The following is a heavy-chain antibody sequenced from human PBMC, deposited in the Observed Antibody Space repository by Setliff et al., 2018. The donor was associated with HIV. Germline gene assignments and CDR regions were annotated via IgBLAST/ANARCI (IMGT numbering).Heavy chain of an antibody. V-gene: IGHV3-43*01. CDR1: GFTFDDYS. Sequence: GGSLRLSCAASGFTFDDYSMHWIRQAPGKGLEWVSLISWDGSSTFYADSVKGRFTISRDNSKNSLYLQMNNLRTEDTAFYYCANFGYNYEKNLWGQGTLVTVSS. CDR2: ISWDGSST. D-gene: IGHD3-16*01. J-gene: IGHJ4*02. CDR3: ANFGYNYEKNL.